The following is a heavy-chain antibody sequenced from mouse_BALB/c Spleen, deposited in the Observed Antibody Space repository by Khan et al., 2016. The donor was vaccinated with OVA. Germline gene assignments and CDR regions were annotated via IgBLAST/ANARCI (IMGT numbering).Heavy chain of an antibody. CDR3: ARHDYGPFAY. Sequence: EVELVESGGDLVKPGGSLKLSCAASGFTFSTYAMSWVRQTPDKRLEWVATISTAGDYIYYPDSVQGRFTISRDNAKNTLYLQMSSLRSEDTAMYYCARHDYGPFAYWGQGTLVTVSA. CDR2: ISTAGDYI. V-gene: IGHV5-6*01. J-gene: IGHJ3*01. D-gene: IGHD1-1*01. CDR1: GFTFSTYA.